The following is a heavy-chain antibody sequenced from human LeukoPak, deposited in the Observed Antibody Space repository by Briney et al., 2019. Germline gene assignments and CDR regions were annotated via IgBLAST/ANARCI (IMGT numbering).Heavy chain of an antibody. V-gene: IGHV4-34*01. CDR2: INHSGRT. CDR3: ARDLVAGRPFDY. D-gene: IGHD6-19*01. CDR1: GGSFSGYY. Sequence: SETLSLTCAVYGGSFSGYYWSWIRQPPGKGLEWIGEINHSGRTNYNPSPKSRVTISVDTSKNQFSLKLSSVTAADTAVYYCARDLVAGRPFDYWGQGTLVTVSS. J-gene: IGHJ4*02.